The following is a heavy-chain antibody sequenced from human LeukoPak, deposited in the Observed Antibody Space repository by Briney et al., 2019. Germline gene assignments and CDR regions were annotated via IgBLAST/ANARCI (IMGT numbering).Heavy chain of an antibody. J-gene: IGHJ4*02. D-gene: IGHD3-16*01. CDR1: GFTFTTYW. Sequence: QPGGSLRLSCAASGFTFTTYWMHWVRQAPGKGLEWVSAISSSGRNTHYADSVKGRFTISRDNSRNMLFLQMNSLRGEDTAVYYCAKDRFINMIGGLDYWGQGSLVTVSS. CDR3: AKDRFINMIGGLDY. V-gene: IGHV3-23*01. CDR2: ISSSGRNT.